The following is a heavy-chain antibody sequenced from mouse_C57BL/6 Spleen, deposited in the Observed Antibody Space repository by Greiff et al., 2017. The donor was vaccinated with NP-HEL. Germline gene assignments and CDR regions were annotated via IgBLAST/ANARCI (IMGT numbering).Heavy chain of an antibody. CDR1: GFTFSDYY. D-gene: IGHD4-1*01. Sequence: EVKLVESGGGLVQPGGSLKLSCAASGFTFSDYYMYWVRQTPEKRLEWVAYISNGGGSTYYLDTVKGRFTISRDNAKNTLYLQMSRLKSEDTAMYYCARQLDWYFDVWGTGTTVTVSS. CDR3: ARQLDWYFDV. CDR2: ISNGGGST. J-gene: IGHJ1*03. V-gene: IGHV5-12*01.